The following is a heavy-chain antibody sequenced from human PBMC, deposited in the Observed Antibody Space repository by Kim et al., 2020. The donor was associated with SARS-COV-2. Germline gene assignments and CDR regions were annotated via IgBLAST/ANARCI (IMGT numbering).Heavy chain of an antibody. J-gene: IGHJ3*02. CDR2: ISGSGGST. D-gene: IGHD5-12*01. CDR1: GFTFSSYA. V-gene: IGHV3-23*01. CDR3: AKNSRQWLQPDDAFDI. Sequence: GGSLRLSCAASGFTFSSYAMSWVRQAPGKGLEWVSAISGSGGSTYYADSVKGRFTISRDNSKNTLYLQMNSLRAEDTAVYYCAKNSRQWLQPDDAFDIWGQGTMVTVSS.